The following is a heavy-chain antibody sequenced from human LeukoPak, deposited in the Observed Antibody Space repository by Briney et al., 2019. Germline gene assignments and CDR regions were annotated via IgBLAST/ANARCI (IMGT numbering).Heavy chain of an antibody. CDR1: GGSISIYY. CDR3: ARHVKGWLLLKEGLGAFDI. Sequence: SETLSLTCTVSGGSISIYYWSCIRQPPGKGVEWIGYIYYSGSTNYNPSLKSRVTISVDTSKNQFSLKLSSVTAADTAVYYCARHVKGWLLLKEGLGAFDIWGQGTMVTVSS. D-gene: IGHD3-22*01. V-gene: IGHV4-59*08. CDR2: IYYSGST. J-gene: IGHJ3*02.